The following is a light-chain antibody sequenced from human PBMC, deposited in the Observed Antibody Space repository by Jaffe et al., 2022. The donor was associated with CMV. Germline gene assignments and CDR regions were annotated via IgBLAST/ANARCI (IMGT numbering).Light chain of an antibody. V-gene: IGKV2D-29*02. CDR3: VQSMQVPFT. CDR2: EVS. Sequence: DIVMTQTPLSLSVTPGQPASISCKSSQSLLHSDEYTPLSWYLQKPGQSPQLLIYEVSKRFSGVPDRFSGSGSGTDFTLKISRVEAEDVGLYYCVQSMQVPFTFGPGTKVDI. CDR1: QSLLHSDEYTP. J-gene: IGKJ3*01.